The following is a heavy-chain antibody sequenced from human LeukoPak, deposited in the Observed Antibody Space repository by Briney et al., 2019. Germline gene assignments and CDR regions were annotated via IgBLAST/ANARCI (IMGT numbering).Heavy chain of an antibody. Sequence: PSETLSLTCAVSGASIITGSPYWGWIRQSPGKGPEWIGTVYYSGSIYYNPSLESRVTLSVDTSKNQFSLRLTSVTTSDTAVYFCARHRGSGSSSIPFDYWGQGTLVTVSS. V-gene: IGHV4-39*01. CDR1: GASIITGSPY. CDR2: VYYSGSI. J-gene: IGHJ4*02. D-gene: IGHD3-10*01. CDR3: ARHRGSGSSSIPFDY.